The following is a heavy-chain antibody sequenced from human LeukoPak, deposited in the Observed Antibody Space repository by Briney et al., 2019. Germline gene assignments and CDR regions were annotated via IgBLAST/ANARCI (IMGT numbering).Heavy chain of an antibody. D-gene: IGHD3-10*01. CDR2: IYYSGST. CDR3: ARVVSYYGPWDYYYYYMDV. V-gene: IGHV4-59*01. Sequence: SETLSLTCTVSGGSISSYYWSWIRQPPGKGLEWIGYIYYSGSTNYNPSLKSRVTISVDTSKNQFSLKLSSVTAADTAVYYCARVVSYYGPWDYYYYYMDVWSKGTTVTISS. J-gene: IGHJ6*03. CDR1: GGSISSYY.